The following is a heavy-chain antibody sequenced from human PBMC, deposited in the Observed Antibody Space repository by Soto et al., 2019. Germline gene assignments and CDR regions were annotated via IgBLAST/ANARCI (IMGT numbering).Heavy chain of an antibody. Sequence: QMQLQESGPGLVKPSETLSLTCIVSGGSFSSSGDYWGWIRQPPGKGLEWMGTIHYSGSTNYNPSLKSRVTISEDTSKDHFSLKLSSVTVADTAVYYCARAGAATSSRRYFDLWGRGTLVTVSS. J-gene: IGHJ2*01. CDR2: IHYSGST. CDR1: GGSFSSSGDY. CDR3: ARAGAATSSRRYFDL. D-gene: IGHD6-13*01. V-gene: IGHV4-39*02.